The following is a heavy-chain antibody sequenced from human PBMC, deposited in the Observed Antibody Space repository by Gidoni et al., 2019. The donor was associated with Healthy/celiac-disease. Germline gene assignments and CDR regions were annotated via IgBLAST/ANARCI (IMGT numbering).Heavy chain of an antibody. D-gene: IGHD1-26*01. J-gene: IGHJ4*02. CDR2: IRYDGSNK. CDR1: GFTFSSYG. V-gene: IGHV3-30*02. Sequence: QVQLVESGGGVVQPGGSLRLSCAASGFTFSSYGMHWVRQAPGKGLEWVEFIRYDGSNKYYADSVKGRFTISRDNSKNTLYLQMNSLRAEDTAVYYCAKDFKGALRYWGQGTLVTVSS. CDR3: AKDFKGALRY.